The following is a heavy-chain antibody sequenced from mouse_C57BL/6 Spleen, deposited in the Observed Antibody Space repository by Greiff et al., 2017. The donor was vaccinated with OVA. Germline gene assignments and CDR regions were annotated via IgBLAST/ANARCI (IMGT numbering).Heavy chain of an antibody. CDR2: IHPSDSDT. CDR3: AIYGNYPAWFAY. CDR1: GYTFTSYW. V-gene: IGHV1-74*01. J-gene: IGHJ3*01. Sequence: QVQLQQPGAELVKPGASVKVSCKASGYTFTSYWMHWVKQRPGQGLEWIGRIHPSDSDTNYNQKFKGKATLTVDKSSSTSYMQLSSLTSEDSAVYYCAIYGNYPAWFAYWGQGTLVTVSA. D-gene: IGHD2-1*01.